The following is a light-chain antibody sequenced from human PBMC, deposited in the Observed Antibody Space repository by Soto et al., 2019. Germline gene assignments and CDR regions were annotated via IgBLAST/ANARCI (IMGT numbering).Light chain of an antibody. Sequence: QSVLTQPASVSGSPGQSITISCTGTSSDVGSYNLVSWYQQHPGKAPKLMIYEGSKRPSGVSNRFSGSKSGNTASLTISGLQAEDEADYYCCSYAGTRRAFGTGTKVTV. CDR1: SSDVGSYNL. CDR2: EGS. CDR3: CSYAGTRRA. V-gene: IGLV2-23*01. J-gene: IGLJ1*01.